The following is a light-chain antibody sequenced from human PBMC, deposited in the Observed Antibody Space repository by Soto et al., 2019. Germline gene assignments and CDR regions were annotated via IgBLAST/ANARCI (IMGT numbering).Light chain of an antibody. CDR3: QQYGTSEII. J-gene: IGKJ5*01. CDR1: QSISNS. V-gene: IGKV1-39*01. CDR2: AAS. Sequence: DIQMTQSPSSLSASVGDRITITCRASQSISNSLNWYQQKPGKAPKFLIYAASSLQSGVPSRFSGSGSGTDFTLTISRLETEDFAVFYCQQYGTSEIIFGQGTRREIK.